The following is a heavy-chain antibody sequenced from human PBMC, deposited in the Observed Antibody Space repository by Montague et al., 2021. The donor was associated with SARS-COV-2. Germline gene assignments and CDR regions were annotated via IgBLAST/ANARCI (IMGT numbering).Heavy chain of an antibody. CDR2: IYYSGNT. V-gene: IGHV4-31*03. CDR3: ARVQGITMIVVVIGAFDI. J-gene: IGHJ3*02. CDR1: GGSISSGGYY. Sequence: TLSLTCTVSGGSISSGGYYWSWIRQHPGKGLEWIGYIYYSGNTYYNPSLKSRVTISVDTSKNQFSLKLSSVTAADTAVYYCARVQGITMIVVVIGAFDIWGQGTMVTVSS. D-gene: IGHD3-22*01.